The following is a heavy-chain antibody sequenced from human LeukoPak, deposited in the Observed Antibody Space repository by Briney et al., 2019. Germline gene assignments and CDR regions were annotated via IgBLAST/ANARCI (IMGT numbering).Heavy chain of an antibody. Sequence: GGSLRLSCAASGFTFDDYGMSWVRRAPGKGLEWVSGINWNGGSTGYADSVKGRFTISRDNAKNSLYLQMNSLRAEDTALYYCARDYGKDYYYYMDVWGKGTTVTVSS. D-gene: IGHD1-26*01. J-gene: IGHJ6*03. CDR2: INWNGGST. CDR3: ARDYGKDYYYYMDV. V-gene: IGHV3-20*04. CDR1: GFTFDDYG.